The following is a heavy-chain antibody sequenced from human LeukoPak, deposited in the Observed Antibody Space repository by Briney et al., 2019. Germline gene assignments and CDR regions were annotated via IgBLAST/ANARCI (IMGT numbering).Heavy chain of an antibody. D-gene: IGHD1-26*01. Sequence: GGSLRLSCAASGFTFSNYAMSWVRQAPGKGLEWVAVIWYDGSNKYYADSVKGRFTISRDNSKNTLYLQMNSLRAEDTAVYYCARGVWANYYFDYWGQGTLVTVSS. CDR2: IWYDGSNK. CDR1: GFTFSNYA. CDR3: ARGVWANYYFDY. V-gene: IGHV3-33*08. J-gene: IGHJ4*02.